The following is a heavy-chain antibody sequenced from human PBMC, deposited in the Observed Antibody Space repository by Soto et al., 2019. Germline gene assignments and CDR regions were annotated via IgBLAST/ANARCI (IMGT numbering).Heavy chain of an antibody. D-gene: IGHD2-21*01. V-gene: IGHV1-18*01. CDR2: IGAYNGDT. CDR3: AGGGKGVGYFYYSLDV. CDR1: GYTFTNYG. J-gene: IGHJ6*03. Sequence: GASVKVSCKASGYTFTNYGISWVRQAPGQGLEWMGGIGAYNGDTHYTQRLQGRVTMTTDTSTSTAYMELRGLRSDDTAIFYCAGGGKGVGYFYYSLDVWGKGTTVTVS.